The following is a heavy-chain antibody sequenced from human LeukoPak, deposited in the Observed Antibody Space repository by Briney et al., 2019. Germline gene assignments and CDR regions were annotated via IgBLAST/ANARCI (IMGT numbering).Heavy chain of an antibody. CDR1: GFTFSDYY. CDR2: ISSSGSTI. D-gene: IGHD2-2*02. J-gene: IGHJ4*02. V-gene: IGHV3-11*04. Sequence: GGSLRLSCAASGFTFSDYYMSWIRQAPGKGLEWVSYISSSGSTIYYADSVKDRFTISRDNAKNSLYLQMNSMRAEDTAVYYCARASLGYCSSTSCYTSEDYWGQGTLVTVSS. CDR3: ARASLGYCSSTSCYTSEDY.